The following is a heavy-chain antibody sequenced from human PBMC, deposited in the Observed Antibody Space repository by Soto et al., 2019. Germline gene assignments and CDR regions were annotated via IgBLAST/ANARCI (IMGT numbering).Heavy chain of an antibody. D-gene: IGHD3-3*02. CDR3: ARTLVLRAYYYYGMDV. V-gene: IGHV3-30-3*01. CDR1: VFTFSSYA. CDR2: ISYDGSNK. J-gene: IGHJ6*02. Sequence: PRWSLRLSCSASVFTFSSYAMHWVRQAPGKGLEWVAVISYDGSNKYYADSVKGRFTISRDNSKNTLYLQMNSLRAEDTAVYYCARTLVLRAYYYYGMDVWGQGTTVTVSS.